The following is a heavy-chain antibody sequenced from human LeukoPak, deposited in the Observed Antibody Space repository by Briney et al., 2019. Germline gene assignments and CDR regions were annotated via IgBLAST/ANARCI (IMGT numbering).Heavy chain of an antibody. CDR1: GFSLTPRGMR. V-gene: IGHV2-70*12. CDR2: LDWDDDK. D-gene: IGHD3-10*01. J-gene: IGHJ4*02. CDR3: AHRVPVRGAVFDY. Sequence: SGPALVIPTQTLTLTCTFSGFSLTPRGMRVSWVRQPPGKALEWLARLDWDDDKYYSTSLKTRLTISKDTSKNQVVLTMTNMDPVDTATYYCAHRVPVRGAVFDYWGQGTLVTVSS.